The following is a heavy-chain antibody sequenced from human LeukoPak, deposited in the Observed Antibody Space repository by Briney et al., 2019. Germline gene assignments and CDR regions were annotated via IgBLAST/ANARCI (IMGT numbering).Heavy chain of an antibody. CDR2: INQDGSEK. J-gene: IGHJ4*02. CDR1: GFRFTSYW. CDR3: ARDGHPFDS. Sequence: GGSLRLSCAASGFRFTSYWMIWVRQAPGKGLEWVANINQDGSEKYYGDSVKGRFTISRDNAKNSLYLQMSSLRAEDTAVYFCARDGHPFDSWGQGTLVTVSS. V-gene: IGHV3-7*01.